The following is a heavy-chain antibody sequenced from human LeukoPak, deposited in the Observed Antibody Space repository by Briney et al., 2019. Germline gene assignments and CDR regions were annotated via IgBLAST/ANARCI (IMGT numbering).Heavy chain of an antibody. V-gene: IGHV5-51*01. J-gene: IGHJ1*01. CDR3: ANLVASKYYYASGSSPSEYFQH. D-gene: IGHD3-10*01. Sequence: GEYLMIYRKGSGYILTRYWIRLVRHMPGQGLGWGGVIYPGVYYTRYSPSYQGQVTISDDKSIINAYLQWSSLTASDTAMYYGANLVASKYYYASGSSPSEYFQHWGQGTLVTVSS. CDR1: GYILTRYW. CDR2: IYPGVYYT.